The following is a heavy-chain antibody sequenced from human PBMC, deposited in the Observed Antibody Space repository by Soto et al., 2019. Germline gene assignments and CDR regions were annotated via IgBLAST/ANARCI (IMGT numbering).Heavy chain of an antibody. D-gene: IGHD5-18*01. CDR2: IKTKTDGGTT. V-gene: IGHV3-15*07. Sequence: EVQLVESGGGLVKPGGSLRLSCAASGFTINNAWMSWVRQAPGMGLEWVGRIKTKTDGGTTDYAAPVKDRFTISRDDSKNTLYLQMNSLKTEDTAVYHCTRFPRGYSYVDCWGQGTLVTVSS. CDR1: GFTINNAW. CDR3: TRFPRGYSYVDC. J-gene: IGHJ4*02.